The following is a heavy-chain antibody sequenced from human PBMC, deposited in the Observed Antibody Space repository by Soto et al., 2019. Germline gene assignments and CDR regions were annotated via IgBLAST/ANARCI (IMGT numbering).Heavy chain of an antibody. D-gene: IGHD1-7*01. CDR3: ARVSITGTTNY. Sequence: PGGSLRLSCAASGFIVSNNYMSWVRQAPGKGLEWVSVLYSGGTTYYADSVKGRFAISRDDSQNTLYLQMNSLRAEDTAVYYCARVSITGTTNYWGQGTLVTVS. V-gene: IGHV3-53*01. CDR2: LYSGGTT. CDR1: GFIVSNNY. J-gene: IGHJ4*02.